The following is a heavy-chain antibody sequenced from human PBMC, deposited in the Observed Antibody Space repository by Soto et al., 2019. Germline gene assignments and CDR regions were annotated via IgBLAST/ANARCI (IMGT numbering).Heavy chain of an antibody. Sequence: SETLSLTCTVSGGSISGYYWNWIRQPPGKGLEWIGYISNSGSSNNNPSLKSRVTVSLDTSKNQVSLKLTSVTAADTAVYYCARAHPKSTSSWQRISNWFDPWGQGTLVTVSS. D-gene: IGHD6-13*01. CDR1: GGSISGYY. CDR3: ARAHPKSTSSWQRISNWFDP. CDR2: ISNSGSS. J-gene: IGHJ5*02. V-gene: IGHV4-59*01.